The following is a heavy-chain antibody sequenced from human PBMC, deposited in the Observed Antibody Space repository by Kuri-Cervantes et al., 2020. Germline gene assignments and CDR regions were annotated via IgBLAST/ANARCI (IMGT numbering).Heavy chain of an antibody. Sequence: SGPTLVKPTQTLTLTCTFSGFSLSTSGMCVSWIRQPPGKALEWLARINWDDDKYYSTSLKTRLTISKDTSKNQVVLTMTNMDPGDTATYYCAHRRITTILGGNGFDYWGQGTLVTVSS. J-gene: IGHJ4*02. V-gene: IGHV2-70*12. CDR2: INWDDDK. CDR1: GFSLSTSGMC. CDR3: AHRRITTILGGNGFDY. D-gene: IGHD3-22*01.